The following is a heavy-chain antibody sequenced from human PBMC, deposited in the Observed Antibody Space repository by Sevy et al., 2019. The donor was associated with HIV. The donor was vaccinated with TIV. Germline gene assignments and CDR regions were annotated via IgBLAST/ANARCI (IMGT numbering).Heavy chain of an antibody. J-gene: IGHJ3*02. CDR1: GFTFSSYA. CDR3: AKDVVVLIGDAFDI. Sequence: GSLRLSCAASGFTFSSYAMNWVRQAPGKGLQWVSAISGADSSTQYADSVKGRFTISRDNSKNTLYLQMNSLRAEDTAIYYCAKDVVVLIGDAFDIWGQGTMVTVSS. D-gene: IGHD3-22*01. CDR2: ISGADSST. V-gene: IGHV3-23*01.